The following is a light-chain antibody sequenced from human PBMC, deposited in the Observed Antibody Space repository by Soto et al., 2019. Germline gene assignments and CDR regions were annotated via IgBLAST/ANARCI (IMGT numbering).Light chain of an antibody. V-gene: IGKV1-33*01. CDR2: DAS. J-gene: IGKJ3*01. CDR1: QDISNH. CDR3: HKHDGVPL. Sequence: DIQLTQSPSSLSASVGDRVTITCQASQDISNHLNWYQQKPGKAPNLLIYDASDLETGVPSRVSGGGSGTFFSFSITSLQPEDIATYYCHKHDGVPLFGPGTKVEIK.